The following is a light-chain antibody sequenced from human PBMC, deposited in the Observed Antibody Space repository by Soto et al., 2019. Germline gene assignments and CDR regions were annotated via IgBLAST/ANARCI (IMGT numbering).Light chain of an antibody. CDR3: HKYNHAPT. CDR2: AAS. Sequence: DIQMTQSPSSLSASVGDRVTITCRASQGISNYLAWYQQKPGKVPELLIYAASTLQSGIPSRFSGSGSGTEFSLTISGLQPEDVATYYCHKYNHAPTFGGGTKVEIK. CDR1: QGISNY. J-gene: IGKJ4*01. V-gene: IGKV1-27*01.